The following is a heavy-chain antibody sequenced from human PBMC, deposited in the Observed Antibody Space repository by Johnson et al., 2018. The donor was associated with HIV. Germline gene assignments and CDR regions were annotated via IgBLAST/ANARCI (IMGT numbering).Heavy chain of an antibody. D-gene: IGHD6-19*01. CDR3: AKERRQSRAFDI. Sequence: QVQLVESGGGLIQPGRSLRLSCAASAFTFSSYAMHWVRQAPGKGLEWVAVMSSDGSITYFADSVKGRFTISRDNSKNTLYLQMNSLRAEDTAVYYCAKERRQSRAFDICGQGTMVTVSS. V-gene: IGHV3-30*04. CDR1: AFTFSSYA. J-gene: IGHJ3*02. CDR2: MSSDGSIT.